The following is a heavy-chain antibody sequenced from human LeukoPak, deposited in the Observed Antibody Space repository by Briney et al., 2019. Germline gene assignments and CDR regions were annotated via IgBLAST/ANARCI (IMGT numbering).Heavy chain of an antibody. V-gene: IGHV1-2*02. Sequence: ASVKVSCKASAYTFTGYYMHWVRQAPGQGLEWMGWINPNSGGTNYAQKFQGRVTMTRDTSISTAYMELSRLRSDDTAVYYCARDGDSNYVSWFDPWGQGTLVTVCS. CDR1: AYTFTGYY. J-gene: IGHJ5*02. D-gene: IGHD4-11*01. CDR2: INPNSGGT. CDR3: ARDGDSNYVSWFDP.